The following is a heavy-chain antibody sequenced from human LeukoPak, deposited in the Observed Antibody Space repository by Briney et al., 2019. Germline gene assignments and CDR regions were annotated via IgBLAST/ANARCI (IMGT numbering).Heavy chain of an antibody. CDR2: IYSDGST. Sequence: PSETLSLTCTVSGVSISSSNYYWGWIRQPPGKGLEWIGSIYSDGSTYYNPSLRSRVTISVDTSKNQLSLKLSSVTAAGTAVYYCARVFQNMDVGDEGTTVTVSS. V-gene: IGHV4-39*07. CDR3: ARVFQNMDV. CDR1: GVSISSSNYY. J-gene: IGHJ6*03.